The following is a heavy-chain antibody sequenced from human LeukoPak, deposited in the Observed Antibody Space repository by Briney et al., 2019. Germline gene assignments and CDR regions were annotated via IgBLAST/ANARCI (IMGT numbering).Heavy chain of an antibody. CDR1: GFTFSSYA. V-gene: IGHV3-30*01. CDR3: ARDGTVTTYYYYYMDV. J-gene: IGHJ6*03. Sequence: GGSLRLSCAASGFTFSSYAMHWVRQAPGKGLEGVAVISYDGSNKYYADSVKGRFTISRDNSKNTLYLQMNSLRAEDTAVYYCARDGTVTTYYYYYMDVWGKGTTVTVSS. D-gene: IGHD4-11*01. CDR2: ISYDGSNK.